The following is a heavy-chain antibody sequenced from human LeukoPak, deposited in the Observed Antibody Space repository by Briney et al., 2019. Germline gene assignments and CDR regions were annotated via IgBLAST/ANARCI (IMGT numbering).Heavy chain of an antibody. Sequence: SETLSLTCTVSGGSISSSSYYWGWIRQPPGKGLEWIVCIYYSGSSYYNPSLKSRVTISVDTSKNQFSLKLSSVTAADTAVYYCARHTGGSYYPSRTWYYFDYWGQGTLVTVSS. J-gene: IGHJ4*02. CDR2: IYYSGSS. D-gene: IGHD1-26*01. CDR3: ARHTGGSYYPSRTWYYFDY. V-gene: IGHV4-39*01. CDR1: GGSISSSSYY.